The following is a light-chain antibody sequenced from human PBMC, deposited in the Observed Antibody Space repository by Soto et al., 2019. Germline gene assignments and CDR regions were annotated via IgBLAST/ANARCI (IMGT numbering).Light chain of an antibody. CDR3: AAWDDSLSGLVV. Sequence: QSVLTQPPSASGTPGQRVTISCSGSSSKIGNNSLYWYQQLPGTAPKLLIYRNDQRPAGVPDRFSGSKSVTSGTLAISGLRSEDEADYHCAAWDDSLSGLVVFGGGTPLTAL. J-gene: IGLJ2*01. CDR1: SSKIGNNS. V-gene: IGLV1-47*01. CDR2: RND.